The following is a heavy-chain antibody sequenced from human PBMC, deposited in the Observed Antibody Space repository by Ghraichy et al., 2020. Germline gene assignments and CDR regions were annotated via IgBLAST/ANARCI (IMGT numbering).Heavy chain of an antibody. J-gene: IGHJ4*02. CDR1: GGSISSYY. CDR3: ARDPPADVGATPGYFDY. Sequence: SETLSLTCTVSGGSISSYYWSWIRQPAGKGLEWIGRIYTSGSTNYNPSLKSRVTMSVDTSKNQFSLKLSSVTAADTAVYYCARDPPADVGATPGYFDYWGQGTLVTVSS. D-gene: IGHD1-26*01. V-gene: IGHV4-4*07. CDR2: IYTSGST.